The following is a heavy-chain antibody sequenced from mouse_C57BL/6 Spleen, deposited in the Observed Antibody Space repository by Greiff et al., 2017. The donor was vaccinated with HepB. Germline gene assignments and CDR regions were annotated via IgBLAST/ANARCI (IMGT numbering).Heavy chain of an antibody. CDR2: IDPETGGT. Sequence: QVQLQQSGAELVRPGASVTLSCKASGYTFTDYEMHWVKQTPVHGLEWIGAIDPETGGTAYNQKFKGKAILTADKSSSTAYMELRSLTSEDSAVYYCTRYPLYYYGSSYFDYWGQGTTPPFSS. V-gene: IGHV1-15*01. CDR3: TRYPLYYYGSSYFDY. CDR1: GYTFTDYE. D-gene: IGHD1-1*01. J-gene: IGHJ2*01.